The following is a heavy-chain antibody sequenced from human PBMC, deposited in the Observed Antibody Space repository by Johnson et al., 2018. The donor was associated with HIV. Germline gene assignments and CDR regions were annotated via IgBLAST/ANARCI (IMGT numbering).Heavy chain of an antibody. D-gene: IGHD7-27*01. V-gene: IGHV3-9*01. Sequence: VPLVESGGGFVQFGASLRLPCAASGFAFRSNRLRWVRQAPGWGLEWVSGIRWSSCRIGYADSVRGRFTISRDNAKNSLYLQMNRLRAEDTALYYCAKDVNWGLGGAFDIWGQGTMVTVSS. CDR3: AKDVNWGLGGAFDI. J-gene: IGHJ3*02. CDR1: GFAFRSNR. CDR2: IRWSSCRI.